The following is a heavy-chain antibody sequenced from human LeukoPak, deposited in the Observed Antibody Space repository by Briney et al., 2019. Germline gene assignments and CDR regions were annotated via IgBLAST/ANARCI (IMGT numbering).Heavy chain of an antibody. Sequence: GGSLRLSCAASGFTFSSYAMHWVRQAPGKGLEWVAVISYDGSNKYYADSVKGRFTISRDNSKNTLNLQMNSLRAEDTAVYYGASRNSYYYDSSGYSEPFDYWGQGTLVTVSS. CDR2: ISYDGSNK. J-gene: IGHJ4*02. CDR1: GFTFSSYA. CDR3: ASRNSYYYDSSGYSEPFDY. V-gene: IGHV3-30-3*01. D-gene: IGHD3-22*01.